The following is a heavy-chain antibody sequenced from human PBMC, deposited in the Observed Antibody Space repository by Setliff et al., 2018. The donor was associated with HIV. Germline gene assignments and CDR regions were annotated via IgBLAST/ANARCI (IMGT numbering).Heavy chain of an antibody. Sequence: PSETLSLTCTVSGYSISTGYNWGCIRQPPGKGLEWIGEIYHSEYTNYNPSLKSRVSMSVDTSKNQFSLKLNSVTAADTAVYYCARDQSDWFYWGQGTQVTVSS. J-gene: IGHJ4*02. CDR1: GYSISTGYN. CDR2: IYHSEYT. CDR3: ARDQSDWFY. V-gene: IGHV4-38-2*02. D-gene: IGHD3-3*01.